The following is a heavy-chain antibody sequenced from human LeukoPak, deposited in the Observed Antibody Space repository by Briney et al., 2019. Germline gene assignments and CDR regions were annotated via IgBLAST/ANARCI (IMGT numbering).Heavy chain of an antibody. D-gene: IGHD7-27*01. V-gene: IGHV4-34*01. Sequence: PSETLSLTCAVYGGSFSGYYWSWIRQPPGKGLEWIGEINHSGSTNYSPSLKSRVTISVDTSKNQFSLKLSSVTAADTAVYYCARGIGTGGKGDYWGQGTLVTVSS. CDR3: ARGIGTGGKGDY. CDR2: INHSGST. CDR1: GGSFSGYY. J-gene: IGHJ4*02.